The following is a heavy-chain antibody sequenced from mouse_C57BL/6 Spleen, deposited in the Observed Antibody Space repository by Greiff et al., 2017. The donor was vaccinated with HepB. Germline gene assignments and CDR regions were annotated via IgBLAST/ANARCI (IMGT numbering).Heavy chain of an antibody. CDR1: GYTFTSYW. J-gene: IGHJ3*01. V-gene: IGHV1-5*01. Sequence: VQLQQSGTVLARPGASVKMSCKTSGYTFTSYWMHWVKQRPGQGLEGIGAIYPGNSDTSDNQKFKDKGKLTAVTSACTAYMELSSLTNEDSAVYYCTRSSFYNDDDGGAYWDQVTLVTVSA. D-gene: IGHD2-4*01. CDR3: TRSSFYNDDDGGAY. CDR2: IYPGNSDT.